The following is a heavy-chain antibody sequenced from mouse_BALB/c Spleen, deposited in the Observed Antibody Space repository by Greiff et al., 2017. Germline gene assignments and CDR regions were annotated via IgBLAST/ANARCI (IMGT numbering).Heavy chain of an antibody. Sequence: VQLQQSGAELVKPGASVKLSCKASGYTFTSYWMHWVKQRPGQGLEWIGEINPSNGRTNYNEKFKSKATLTVDKSSSTAYMQLSSLTSEDSAVYYCARYGDYLFAYWGQGTLVTVSA. J-gene: IGHJ3*01. CDR2: INPSNGRT. V-gene: IGHV1S81*02. D-gene: IGHD2-13*01. CDR1: GYTFTSYW. CDR3: ARYGDYLFAY.